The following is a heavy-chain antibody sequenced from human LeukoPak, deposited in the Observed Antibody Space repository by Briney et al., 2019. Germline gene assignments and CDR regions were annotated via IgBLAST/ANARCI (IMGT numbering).Heavy chain of an antibody. J-gene: IGHJ4*02. Sequence: PGGSLRLSCAASGFTLSTYDMHWVRQAPAKGLEWVAVISHDGTNKYYADSVKGRFTISRDNSNNTLSLQMNGLRPEDTAVYYCARGVAGGLDYWGQGTLVTVS. CDR2: ISHDGTNK. CDR3: ARGVAGGLDY. V-gene: IGHV3-30*03. D-gene: IGHD1-26*01. CDR1: GFTLSTYD.